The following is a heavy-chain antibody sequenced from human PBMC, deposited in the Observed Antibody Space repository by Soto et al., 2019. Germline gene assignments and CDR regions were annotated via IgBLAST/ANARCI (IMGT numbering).Heavy chain of an antibody. CDR3: ARARGYCSVFSCYSRSKDAFDI. J-gene: IGHJ3*02. Sequence: PSATLSLTCAVYGGSFSGYYWSWIRQPPGKGLEWIGEINHSGSTNYNPSLKSRVTISVDTSKNQFSLKLSSVTAADTAVYYCARARGYCSVFSCYSRSKDAFDIRAQRTMV. CDR1: GGSFSGYY. D-gene: IGHD2-15*01. V-gene: IGHV4-34*01. CDR2: INHSGST.